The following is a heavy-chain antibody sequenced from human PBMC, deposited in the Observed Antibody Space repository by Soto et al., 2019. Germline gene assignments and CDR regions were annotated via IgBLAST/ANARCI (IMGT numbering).Heavy chain of an antibody. CDR2: IYYSGST. CDR1: GGSISSYY. J-gene: IGHJ3*02. CDR3: ARKYYYDSSGYYYGLDAFDI. D-gene: IGHD3-22*01. Sequence: SETLSLTCTVSGGSISSYYWSWIRQPPGKGLEWIGYIYYSGSTNYNPSLKSRVTISVDTSKNQFSLKLSSVTAADTAVYYCARKYYYDSSGYYYGLDAFDIWGQGTMVTVSS. V-gene: IGHV4-59*08.